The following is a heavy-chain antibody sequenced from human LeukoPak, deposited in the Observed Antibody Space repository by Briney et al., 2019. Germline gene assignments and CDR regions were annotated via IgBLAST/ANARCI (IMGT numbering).Heavy chain of an antibody. CDR2: ISYDGSNK. J-gene: IGHJ4*02. V-gene: IGHV3-30*04. D-gene: IGHD6-19*01. CDR1: GFTFSSYA. CDR3: ARDGEAVAGTRGLDY. Sequence: GGSLRLSCAASGFTFSSYAMHWVRQAPGKGLEWVAVISYDGSNKYYADSVKGRFTISRDNSKNTLYLQMNRLRAEDTAVYYCARDGEAVAGTRGLDYWGQGTLVTVSS.